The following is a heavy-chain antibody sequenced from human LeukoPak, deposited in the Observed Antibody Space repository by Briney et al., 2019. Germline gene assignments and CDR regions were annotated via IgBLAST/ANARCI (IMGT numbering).Heavy chain of an antibody. CDR2: INPNSGGT. Sequence: ASVKVSCKASGYTFTGYYMHWVRQAPGQGLEWMGWINPNSGGTNYAQKFQGRVTMTRDTSISTAYMDLSRLRSDDTAVYYCARETETGYYDSSGYYTKAYVYFFDYWGQGTLVTVSS. CDR1: GYTFTGYY. CDR3: ARETETGYYDSSGYYTKAYVYFFDY. V-gene: IGHV1-2*02. J-gene: IGHJ4*02. D-gene: IGHD3-22*01.